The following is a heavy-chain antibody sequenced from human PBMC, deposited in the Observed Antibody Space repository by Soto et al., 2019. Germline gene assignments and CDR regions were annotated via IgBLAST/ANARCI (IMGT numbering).Heavy chain of an antibody. CDR2: FDPEDGET. CDR3: ATVRIIMVRGVPNYYYYGMDV. J-gene: IGHJ6*02. V-gene: IGHV1-24*01. D-gene: IGHD3-10*01. Sequence: ASVKVSCKVSGYTLTELSMHWVRQAPGKGLEWMGGFDPEDGETIYAQKFQGRVTMTEDTSTDTAYMELSSLRSEDTAVYYCATVRIIMVRGVPNYYYYGMDVWGQGTTVTVSS. CDR1: GYTLTELS.